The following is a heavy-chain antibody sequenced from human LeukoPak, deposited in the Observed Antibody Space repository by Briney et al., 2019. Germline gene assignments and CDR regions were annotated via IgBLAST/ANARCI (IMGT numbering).Heavy chain of an antibody. CDR3: AREILRDGSYLIED. CDR1: GFTFSTYN. Sequence: GGSLRLSCAASGFTFSTYNMNWVRQAPGKGLEWVSSISSSSGHIYYADSVKGRFTISRDNAKNSLYLQMNSLRAEDTAVYYCAREILRDGSYLIEDWGQGILVTVSS. J-gene: IGHJ4*02. CDR2: ISSSSGHI. V-gene: IGHV3-21*01. D-gene: IGHD1-26*01.